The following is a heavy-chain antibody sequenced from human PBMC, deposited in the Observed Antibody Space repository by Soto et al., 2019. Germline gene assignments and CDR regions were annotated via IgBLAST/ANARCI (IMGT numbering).Heavy chain of an antibody. CDR1: GGTFSSYT. V-gene: IGHV1-69*02. CDR2: IIPILGIA. CDR3: ARSLAYYYYMDV. J-gene: IGHJ6*03. Sequence: ASVKVSCKASGGTFSSYTISWVRQAPGQGLEWMGRIIPILGIANYAQKFQGRVTITADKSTSTAYMELSSLRSEDTAVYYCARSLAYYYYMDVWGKGTTVTVSS.